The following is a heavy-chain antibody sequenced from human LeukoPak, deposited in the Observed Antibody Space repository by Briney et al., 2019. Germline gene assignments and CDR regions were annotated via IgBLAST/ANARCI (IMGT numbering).Heavy chain of an antibody. CDR1: GYTFTSYG. CDR3: ARDHCYDSSGPGLGGDY. Sequence: SVKVSFKASGYTFTSYGISWVRQAPGQGLEWMGWISAYNGNTNYAQKLQGRVTMTTDTSTSTVYMELSSLRSEDTAVYYCARDHCYDSSGPGLGGDYWGQGTLVTVSS. J-gene: IGHJ4*02. V-gene: IGHV1-18*01. D-gene: IGHD3-22*01. CDR2: ISAYNGNT.